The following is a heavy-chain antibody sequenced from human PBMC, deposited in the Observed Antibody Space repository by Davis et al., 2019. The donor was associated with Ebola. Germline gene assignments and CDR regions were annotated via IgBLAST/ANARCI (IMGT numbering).Heavy chain of an antibody. Sequence: PSETLSLTCAVSGYSLSSGYYWGWIRQPPGKGLEWIGSIYHSGSTYYNPSLKSRVTISVDTSKSQLSLKLSSVTAADTAVYYCARERKEQQLVRAVNWFDPWGQGTLVTVSS. J-gene: IGHJ5*02. CDR3: ARERKEQQLVRAVNWFDP. CDR1: GYSLSSGYY. V-gene: IGHV4-38-2*02. CDR2: IYHSGST. D-gene: IGHD6-13*01.